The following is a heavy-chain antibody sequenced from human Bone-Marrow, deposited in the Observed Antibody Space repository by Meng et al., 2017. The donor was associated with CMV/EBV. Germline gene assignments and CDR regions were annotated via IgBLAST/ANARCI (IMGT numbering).Heavy chain of an antibody. CDR2: IYYSGST. J-gene: IGHJ4*02. D-gene: IGHD7-27*01. CDR1: GGSISSSSYY. Sequence: SETLSLTCTVSGGSISSSSYYWGWIRQPPGKGLEWIGYIYYSGSTNYNPSLKSRVTMSVDTSKNQFSLKLSSVTAADTAVYYCARDVRGRTGDSWGQGTLVTVSS. V-gene: IGHV4-61*01. CDR3: ARDVRGRTGDS.